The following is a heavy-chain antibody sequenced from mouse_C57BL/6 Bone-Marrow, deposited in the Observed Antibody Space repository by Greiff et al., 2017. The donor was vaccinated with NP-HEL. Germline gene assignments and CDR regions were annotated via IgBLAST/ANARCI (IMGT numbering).Heavy chain of an antibody. CDR1: GYTFTDYN. V-gene: IGHV1-18*01. Sequence: VQLQQSGPELVKPGASVKIPCKASGYTFTDYNMDWVKQSHGKSLEWIGDINPNNGGTIYNQKFKGKATLTVDKSSSTAYMELRSLTSEDTAVYYCARDLITTVEGFAYWGQGTLVTVSA. CDR3: ARDLITTVEGFAY. D-gene: IGHD1-1*01. J-gene: IGHJ3*01. CDR2: INPNNGGT.